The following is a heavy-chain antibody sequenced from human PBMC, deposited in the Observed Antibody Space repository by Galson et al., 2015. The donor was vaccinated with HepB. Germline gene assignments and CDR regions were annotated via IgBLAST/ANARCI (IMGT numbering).Heavy chain of an antibody. V-gene: IGHV3-21*01. Sequence: LRLSCAASGFNFSLYSMNWVRQAPGKGLEWVSSISSSGSYIYYGDSVKGRCTVSRDSAKTSVYLQMNSLRGDDTAVYYCARALPSGIRGGRVFDHWGQGTLVTVS. CDR2: ISSSGSYI. D-gene: IGHD3-10*01. CDR3: ARALPSGIRGGRVFDH. CDR1: GFNFSLYS. J-gene: IGHJ4*02.